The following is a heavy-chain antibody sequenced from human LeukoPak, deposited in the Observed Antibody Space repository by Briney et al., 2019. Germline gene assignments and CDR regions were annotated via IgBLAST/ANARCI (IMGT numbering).Heavy chain of an antibody. J-gene: IGHJ4*02. D-gene: IGHD2-2*01. Sequence: PSETLSLTCTVSGGSISSGSYYWTWIRQPAGKGLEWIGRIYTNGITNYNPSLKSRVTISVDTSKNQCSLKLNSVTAADTAVYYCAWGRQLNFFDLWGQGTLVTVSS. CDR2: IYTNGIT. V-gene: IGHV4-61*02. CDR1: GGSISSGSYY. CDR3: AWGRQLNFFDL.